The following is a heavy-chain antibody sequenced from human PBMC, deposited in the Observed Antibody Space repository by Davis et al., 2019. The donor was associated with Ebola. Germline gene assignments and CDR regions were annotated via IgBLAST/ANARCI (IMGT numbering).Heavy chain of an antibody. D-gene: IGHD3-9*01. J-gene: IGHJ6*04. CDR2: ISSSGSTI. CDR1: GFTFSDYY. V-gene: IGHV3-11*01. CDR3: ARDAANFDWLLHYYGMDV. Sequence: PGGSLRLSCAASGFTFSDYYMSWIRQAPGKGLEWVSYISSSGSTIYYADSVKGRFTISRDNAKNSLYLQMNSLRAEDTAVYYCARDAANFDWLLHYYGMDVWGKGTTVTVSS.